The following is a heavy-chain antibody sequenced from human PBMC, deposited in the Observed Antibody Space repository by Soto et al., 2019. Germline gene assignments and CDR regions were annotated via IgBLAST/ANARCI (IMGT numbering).Heavy chain of an antibody. CDR3: ARDLTPYDNWFDP. Sequence: SETLSLTCTVSGGSISSYYWSWIRQPPGKGLEWIGYIYYSGSTNYNPSLKSRVTISVDTSKNQFSLKLSSATAADTAVYYCARDLTPYDNWFDPWGQGTLVTVSS. J-gene: IGHJ5*02. CDR1: GGSISSYY. CDR2: IYYSGST. V-gene: IGHV4-59*01. D-gene: IGHD2-21*01.